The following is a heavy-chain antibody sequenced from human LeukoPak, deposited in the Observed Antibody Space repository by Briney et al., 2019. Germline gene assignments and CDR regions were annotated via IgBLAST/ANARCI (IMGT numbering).Heavy chain of an antibody. D-gene: IGHD5-12*01. CDR3: ARDLSLRIPGRGAFDI. V-gene: IGHV3-11*04. CDR2: ISSSGSTI. J-gene: IGHJ3*02. Sequence: GGSLRLSCAASGFTFSDYYMSWIRQAPGKGLEWVSYISSSGSTIYYADSVKGRFTISRDNANNSLYLQMNSLRAEDTAVYYCARDLSLRIPGRGAFDIWGQGTMVTVSS. CDR1: GFTFSDYY.